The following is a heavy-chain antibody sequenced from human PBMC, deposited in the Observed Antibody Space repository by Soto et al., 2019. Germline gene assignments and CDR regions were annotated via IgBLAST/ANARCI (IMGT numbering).Heavy chain of an antibody. CDR2: IYYSGST. J-gene: IGHJ4*02. Sequence: SETLSLTCTVSGGSISSYYWSWIRQPPGKGLEWIGYIYYSGSTNYNPSLKSRVTISVDTSKNQFSLKLKSMTAADTAVYYCAGHNYGSGSTYFDSWGQGTLVTVAS. D-gene: IGHD3-10*01. CDR3: AGHNYGSGSTYFDS. CDR1: GGSISSYY. V-gene: IGHV4-59*08.